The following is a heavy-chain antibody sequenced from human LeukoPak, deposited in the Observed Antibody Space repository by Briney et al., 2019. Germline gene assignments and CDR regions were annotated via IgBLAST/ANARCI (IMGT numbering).Heavy chain of an antibody. Sequence: SETLSLTCDVYGGSFSGYYWSWIRQPPGKGLEWIGEINHSGSTNYNPSLKSRVTISVDTSKNQFSLKLSSVIAADTAVYYCARGQRSSSWYYYYGMDVWGQGTTVTVSS. CDR1: GGSFSGYY. CDR3: ARGQRSSSWYYYYGMDV. J-gene: IGHJ6*02. D-gene: IGHD6-13*01. V-gene: IGHV4-34*01. CDR2: INHSGST.